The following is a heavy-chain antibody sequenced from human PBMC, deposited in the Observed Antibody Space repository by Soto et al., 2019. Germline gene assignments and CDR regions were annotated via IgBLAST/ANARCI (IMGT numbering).Heavy chain of an antibody. CDR3: ASRDPGTSVDY. J-gene: IGHJ4*02. Sequence: ETLSRTCAVSGDSFTSNDWWTWVRQPPGRGLEWIGEIYRTRSTNYNPSLKSRVTISLDKSENQFSLKVTSLTAADTAVYYCASRDPGTSVDYWGQGTLVTVYS. D-gene: IGHD1-7*01. CDR2: IYRTRST. V-gene: IGHV4-4*02. CDR1: GDSFTSNDW.